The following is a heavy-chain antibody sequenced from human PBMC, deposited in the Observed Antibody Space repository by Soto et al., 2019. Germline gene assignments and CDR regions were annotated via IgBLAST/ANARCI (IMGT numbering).Heavy chain of an antibody. CDR2: IGSSGST. CDR1: GFTFDTYA. J-gene: IGHJ4*02. D-gene: IGHD3-3*01. V-gene: IGHV3-23*01. Sequence: PGGSLRLSCAASGFTFDTYALNWVRQALGKGLEWVSEIGSSGSTYYGDSVKGRFTISRDTPKKTLYLQMNSLRVEDTAKYYCAKRFRSLEWYSLAPFDYWGQGA. CDR3: AKRFRSLEWYSLAPFDY.